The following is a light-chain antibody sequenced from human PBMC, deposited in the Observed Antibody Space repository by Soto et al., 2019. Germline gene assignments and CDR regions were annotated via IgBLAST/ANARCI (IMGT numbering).Light chain of an antibody. CDR2: GAS. Sequence: ILMTQSPATLSVSPGDGATLSWRASQSVSTDLAWYRQKPGQAPRLLIYGASSRAPDIPARCSGSGSGTEFTLTISRLQSEDFAVYYCHQYNDWPLTFGGGTKVDIK. CDR3: HQYNDWPLT. J-gene: IGKJ4*01. CDR1: QSVSTD. V-gene: IGKV3-15*01.